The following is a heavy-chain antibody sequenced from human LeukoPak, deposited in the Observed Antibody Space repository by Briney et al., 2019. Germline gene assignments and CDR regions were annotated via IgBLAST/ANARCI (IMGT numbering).Heavy chain of an antibody. D-gene: IGHD3-3*01. Sequence: SETLSLTCAVSGGSISSSNWWSWVRQPPGKGLEWIGYIYYSGSTNYNPSLKSRVTISVDTSKNQFSLKLSSVTAADTAVYYCARAPRIDDFWSGYYTARFFDYWGQGTLVTVSS. V-gene: IGHV4-4*02. CDR1: GGSISSSNW. CDR2: IYYSGST. CDR3: ARAPRIDDFWSGYYTARFFDY. J-gene: IGHJ4*02.